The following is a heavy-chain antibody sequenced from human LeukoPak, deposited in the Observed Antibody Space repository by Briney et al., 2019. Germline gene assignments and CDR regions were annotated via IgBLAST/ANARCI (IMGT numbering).Heavy chain of an antibody. V-gene: IGHV3-15*01. CDR1: GFTFSNAW. Sequence: GGSLRLSCAASGFTFSNAWMSWVRQAPGKGLEWVGRIKSKTDGGTTDYAAPVKGRFTISRDDSKNTLYLQMNSLKTEDTAVYYCTTEAKEVPAALLVGRFDYWGQGTLVTVSS. J-gene: IGHJ4*02. D-gene: IGHD2-2*01. CDR2: IKSKTDGGTT. CDR3: TTEAKEVPAALLVGRFDY.